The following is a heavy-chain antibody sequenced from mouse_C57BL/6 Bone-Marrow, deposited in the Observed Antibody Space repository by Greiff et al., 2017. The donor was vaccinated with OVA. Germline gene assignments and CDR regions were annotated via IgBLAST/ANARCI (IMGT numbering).Heavy chain of an antibody. D-gene: IGHD1-1*01. J-gene: IGHJ3*01. CDR1: GYTFTSYW. Sequence: VQLQQSGAELAKPGASVKLSCKASGYTFTSYWMHWVKQRPGQGLEWIGYINPSSGYTKYNQKFKDTATLTADKSSSTAYMQLSSLTYEDAAVYYCARFSDYYGSSYAAGVAYWGQGTLVTVSA. CDR2: INPSSGYT. V-gene: IGHV1-7*01. CDR3: ARFSDYYGSSYAAGVAY.